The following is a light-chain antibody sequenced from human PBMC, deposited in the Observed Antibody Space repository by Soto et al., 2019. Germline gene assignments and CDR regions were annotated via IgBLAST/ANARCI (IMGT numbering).Light chain of an antibody. V-gene: IGKV3-15*01. J-gene: IGKJ1*01. CDR2: SAS. Sequence: IVLTQSPATLSMSPWDRTTLSCRASHSISTYLAWYQHKPGQAPRLLIYSASVRAAGVPARFSGSGSGTEFTLTISSLQSEDFAVYYCHQYNDWPRKFGQGTKVDIK. CDR3: HQYNDWPRK. CDR1: HSISTY.